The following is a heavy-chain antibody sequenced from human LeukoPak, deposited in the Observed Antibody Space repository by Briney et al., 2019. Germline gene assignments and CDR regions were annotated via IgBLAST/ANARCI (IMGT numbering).Heavy chain of an antibody. CDR3: ARDKKSGESSEIDY. CDR2: INRDGSTT. D-gene: IGHD3-10*01. Sequence: GGSLRLSCAASGFTFSNYWVHWVRQAPGKGLVWVSRINRDGSTTKYADSVKGRFTVSRDNAKNTLNLQMNSLRAEDTAVYYCARDKKSGESSEIDYWGQGTLVTISS. V-gene: IGHV3-74*03. J-gene: IGHJ4*02. CDR1: GFTFSNYW.